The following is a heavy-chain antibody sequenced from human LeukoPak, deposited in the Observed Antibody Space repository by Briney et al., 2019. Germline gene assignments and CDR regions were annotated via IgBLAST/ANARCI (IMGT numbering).Heavy chain of an antibody. CDR3: ARVYLERLTAGYFDH. J-gene: IGHJ4*02. CDR1: RFTFSAYT. CDR2: ISSSGTYK. Sequence: GGSLRLSCEVSRFTFSAYTMNWVRQAPGKGLEWVSSISSSGTYKLYADSLKGRFTVSRDNAKNSLYLQVNSLRDDDSAAYFCARVYLERLTAGYFDHWGQGTQVTVSP. D-gene: IGHD2-8*01. V-gene: IGHV3-21*01.